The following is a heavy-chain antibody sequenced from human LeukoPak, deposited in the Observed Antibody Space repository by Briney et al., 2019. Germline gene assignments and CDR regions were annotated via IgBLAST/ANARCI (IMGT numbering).Heavy chain of an antibody. D-gene: IGHD3-3*01. CDR3: ARDRGYDFWSGYLGY. Sequence: GGSLRLSCAASGFNFGSYSMTWVRQAPGKGLEWVSVISADSATTFYADSVKGRFTISRDNAKNTVFLQMSSLRAEDTAVYYCARDRGYDFWSGYLGYWGQGTLVTVSS. CDR2: ISADSATT. V-gene: IGHV3-23*01. CDR1: GFNFGSYS. J-gene: IGHJ4*02.